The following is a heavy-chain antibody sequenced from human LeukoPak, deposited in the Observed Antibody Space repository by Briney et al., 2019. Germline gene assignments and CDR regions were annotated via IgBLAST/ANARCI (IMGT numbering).Heavy chain of an antibody. CDR2: INPDGSNT. Sequence: SGGSLRLSCAASGFTFSSYWMHWVRQAPGKGLVWVSRINPDGSNTSYADSVKGRFTISRDNAKNTLNLQMNSLRAEDTAVYYCTRGEQLVKYWGQGTLVTVSS. CDR3: TRGEQLVKY. V-gene: IGHV3-74*01. CDR1: GFTFSSYW. J-gene: IGHJ4*02. D-gene: IGHD6-13*01.